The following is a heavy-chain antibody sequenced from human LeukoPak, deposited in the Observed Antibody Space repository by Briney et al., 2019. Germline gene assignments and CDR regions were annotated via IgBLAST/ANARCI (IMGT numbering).Heavy chain of an antibody. CDR3: ARVGYGDYLYFDY. Sequence: PGGSLRLSCAASGFTVSSNYMSWVRQAPGKGLEWVSVIYSGGSTYYADSAKGRFTISRDDSKNTLYLQMNSLRAEDTAVYYCARVGYGDYLYFDYWGQGTLVTVSS. CDR2: IYSGGST. D-gene: IGHD4-17*01. J-gene: IGHJ4*02. V-gene: IGHV3-66*01. CDR1: GFTVSSNY.